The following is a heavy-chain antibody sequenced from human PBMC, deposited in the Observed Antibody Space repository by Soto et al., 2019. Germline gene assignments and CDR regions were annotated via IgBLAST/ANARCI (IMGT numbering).Heavy chain of an antibody. V-gene: IGHV2-70*04. CDR3: ARAFYGMDV. CDR1: GFSLSGTGMR. J-gene: IGHJ6*02. CDR2: IDWEDTK. Sequence: SGPTLVNPTQTLTLTCTVSGFSLSGTGMRVTWIRQPPGKALEWLARIDWEDTKLYSTSLKTRLSISKDTSKNQVVLTMTNMDPADTATYYCARAFYGMDVSGPGTTVTVSS.